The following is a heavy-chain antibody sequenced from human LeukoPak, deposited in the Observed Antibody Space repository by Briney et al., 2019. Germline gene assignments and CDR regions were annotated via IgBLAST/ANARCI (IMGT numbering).Heavy chain of an antibody. CDR2: INPNSGGT. CDR1: GYTFTGYY. J-gene: IGHJ4*01. V-gene: IGHV1-2*06. Sequence: ASVKVSCKDSGYTFTGYYRHWVRQAPGQGLEWMGRINPNSGGTNYAQKFQGRVTMTRDTSISTAYMELSRLRTDDTALYYCARDWSGRYGSSFDYWGHRTLVTVSS. CDR3: ARDWSGRYGSSFDY. D-gene: IGHD1-26*01.